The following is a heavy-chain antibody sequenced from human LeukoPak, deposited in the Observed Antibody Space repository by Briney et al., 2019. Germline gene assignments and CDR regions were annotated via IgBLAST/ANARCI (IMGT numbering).Heavy chain of an antibody. V-gene: IGHV3-30*02. CDR2: IRYDGSNI. CDR1: GFTFNNAW. J-gene: IGHJ6*03. CDR3: ATPVPHGSDPSLYYYYMDV. D-gene: IGHD3-10*01. Sequence: GGSLRLSCAASGFTFNNAWMSWVRQAPGKGLEWVAFIRYDGSNIYHADSVKGRFTISRDNSKNTLYLQMNSLRDEDTAVYYCATPVPHGSDPSLYYYYMDVWGKGTTVTISS.